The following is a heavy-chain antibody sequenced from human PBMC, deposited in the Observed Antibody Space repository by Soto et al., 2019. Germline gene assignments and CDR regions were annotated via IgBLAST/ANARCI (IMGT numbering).Heavy chain of an antibody. V-gene: IGHV1-18*01. D-gene: IGHD2-15*01. CDR1: GYSFRTHG. J-gene: IGHJ5*02. CDR3: ARDLGYCNSSGCFRNWFDP. Sequence: QVQLVQSGAEVKTPGASVKVSCRASGYSFRTHGISWVRQAPGQGLEWMGWISTYDDKTNFPQKFQGRITMTTDTSTSTAYLELRRLRSDATSVYFCARDLGYCNSSGCFRNWFDPWGQGTLVTVSS. CDR2: ISTYDDKT.